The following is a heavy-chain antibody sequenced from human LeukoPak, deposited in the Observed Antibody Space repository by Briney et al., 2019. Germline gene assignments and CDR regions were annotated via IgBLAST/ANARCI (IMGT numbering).Heavy chain of an antibody. Sequence: PGGSLRLSCAASGFTFDDYAMHWVRQAPGKGLEEVSGISWNSGSIDYADSVKGRLTISRDNAKNSLYLQMNSLRAEDTALYYCAKSPKDSGYYEPIDYWGQGTLVTVSS. CDR3: AKSPKDSGYYEPIDY. CDR1: GFTFDDYA. J-gene: IGHJ4*02. V-gene: IGHV3-9*01. CDR2: ISWNSGSI. D-gene: IGHD3-22*01.